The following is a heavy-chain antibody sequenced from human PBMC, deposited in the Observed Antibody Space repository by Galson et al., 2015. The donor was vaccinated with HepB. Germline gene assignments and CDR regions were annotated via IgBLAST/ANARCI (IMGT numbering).Heavy chain of an antibody. D-gene: IGHD1-26*01. CDR2: ISATSSYI. J-gene: IGHJ4*02. Sequence: SLRLSCAASGFTLSTYSMNWVRQAPGKGLEWVSSISATSSYIFYADSVKGRFTISRDNAKSVLYLQMDSLTVADTAVYYCARDSGSYPFDYWGQGTLVTVSS. V-gene: IGHV3-21*06. CDR3: ARDSGSYPFDY. CDR1: GFTLSTYS.